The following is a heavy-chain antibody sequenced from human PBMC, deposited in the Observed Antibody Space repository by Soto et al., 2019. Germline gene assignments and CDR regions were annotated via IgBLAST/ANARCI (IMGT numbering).Heavy chain of an antibody. Sequence: EVQLLESGGDLGQPGGSLRLSCVASGYVFSNYAMAWVRQVPGKGLQWVSRIDGSGAAHYGDSVKGRFTMSRDNSKNTLFLQLDRLRVEDTAVYFCAREDSNRGCAFDAWGQGTKVAVSS. CDR2: IDGSGAA. J-gene: IGHJ3*01. D-gene: IGHD3-10*01. V-gene: IGHV3-23*01. CDR3: AREDSNRGCAFDA. CDR1: GYVFSNYA.